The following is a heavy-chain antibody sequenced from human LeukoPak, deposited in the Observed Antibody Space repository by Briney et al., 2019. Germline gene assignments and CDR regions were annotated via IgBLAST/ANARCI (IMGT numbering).Heavy chain of an antibody. CDR1: GFTFSSFA. V-gene: IGHV3-30*18. J-gene: IGHJ4*02. Sequence: PGGSLRLSCAASGFTFSSFAMHWVRQAPGKGLEWVALISFDASNTYYADSVKGRFTISRDNSKSTLYLQMNSLRAEDTAVYFCAKVGLTVTTILDYFDYWGQGTLVTVSS. CDR2: ISFDASNT. D-gene: IGHD4-11*01. CDR3: AKVGLTVTTILDYFDY.